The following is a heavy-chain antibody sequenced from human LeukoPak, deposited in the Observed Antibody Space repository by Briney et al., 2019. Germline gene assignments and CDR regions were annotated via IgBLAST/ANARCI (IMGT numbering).Heavy chain of an antibody. D-gene: IGHD2-15*01. Sequence: PSETLSLTCAVSGGSFSGYYWSWLRQPPGKGVEWIGEINHSGRTNYKASLKSRVTISVYTSKNQFSLKLSSVTAADTAVYYCAREEDCSGGICYLGNAFDIWGQGTIVTVSS. V-gene: IGHV4-34*01. CDR3: AREEDCSGGICYLGNAFDI. CDR1: GGSFSGYY. CDR2: INHSGRT. J-gene: IGHJ3*02.